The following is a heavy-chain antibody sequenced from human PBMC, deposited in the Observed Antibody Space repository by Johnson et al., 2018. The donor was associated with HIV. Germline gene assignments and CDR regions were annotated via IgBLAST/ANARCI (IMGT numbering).Heavy chain of an antibody. CDR3: AKDVMVIAKHDAFDI. D-gene: IGHD2-21*01. J-gene: IGHJ3*02. Sequence: MLLVESGGGVVQPGRSLRLSCAASGFTFSDYYMSWIRQTPGKGLEWVSAISGSGGSTYYADSVKGRFTISRDNSKNTLYLQMNSLIAEDTAVYYCAKDVMVIAKHDAFDIWGQGTMVTVSS. CDR1: GFTFSDYY. CDR2: ISGSGGST. V-gene: IGHV3-23*04.